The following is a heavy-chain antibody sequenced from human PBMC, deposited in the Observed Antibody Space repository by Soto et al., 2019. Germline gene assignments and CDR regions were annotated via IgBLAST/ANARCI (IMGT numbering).Heavy chain of an antibody. CDR1: GFTFSSYS. CDR2: ISSSSSYI. V-gene: IGHV3-21*01. J-gene: IGHJ6*03. Sequence: GGSLRLSCAASGFTFSSYSMNWVRQAPGKGLEWVSSISSSSSYIYYADSVKGRFTISRDNAKNSLYLQMNSLRAEDTAVYYWAKDSSTGSGGADYSYYRDVGGKGTTVPVSS. CDR3: AKDSSTGSGGADYSYYRDV. D-gene: IGHD2-2*01.